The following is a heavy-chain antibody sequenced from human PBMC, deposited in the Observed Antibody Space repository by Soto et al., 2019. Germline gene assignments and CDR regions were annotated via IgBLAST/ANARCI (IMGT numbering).Heavy chain of an antibody. D-gene: IGHD2-2*01. CDR3: ARRGCSSTSCYFVDY. Sequence: SETLSLTCVVSGGSLSDYFWSWIRQPPGMALEWIGKINHRGSTNYNPSLKSRVTISVDTSKNQFSLKLSSVTAADTAVYYCARRGCSSTSCYFVDYWGQGTLVTVSS. CDR2: INHRGST. CDR1: GGSLSDYF. V-gene: IGHV4-34*01. J-gene: IGHJ4*02.